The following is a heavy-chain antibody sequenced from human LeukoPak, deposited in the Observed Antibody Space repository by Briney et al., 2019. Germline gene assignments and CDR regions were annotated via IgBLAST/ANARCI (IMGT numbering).Heavy chain of an antibody. CDR1: GGSISSSNW. V-gene: IGHV4-4*02. CDR3: ASGSRSDYYYGMDV. J-gene: IGHJ6*04. Sequence: SGTLSLTCAVSGGSISSSNWWSWVRQPPGKGXXXXXXIYHSGSTNYNPSLKSRVTISVDKSKNQFSLKLSSVTAADTAVYYCASGSRSDYYYGMDVWGKGTTVTVSS. CDR2: IYHSGST. D-gene: IGHD6-19*01.